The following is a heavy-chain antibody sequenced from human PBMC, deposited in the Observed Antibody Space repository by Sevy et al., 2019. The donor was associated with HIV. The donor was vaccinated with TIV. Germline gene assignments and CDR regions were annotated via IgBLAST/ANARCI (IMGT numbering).Heavy chain of an antibody. V-gene: IGHV4-39*01. J-gene: IGHJ4*02. CDR2: IYYSGST. CDR1: GDSISSSSYY. Sequence: SETLSLTCNVSGDSISSSSYYWGWIRQPPGKGLEWIGGIYYSGSTYHNPSLKSRVTISVDTSKNQFSLKLSSVTAADTAVYYCARLNPLDYWGQGTLATVSS. CDR3: ARLNPLDY.